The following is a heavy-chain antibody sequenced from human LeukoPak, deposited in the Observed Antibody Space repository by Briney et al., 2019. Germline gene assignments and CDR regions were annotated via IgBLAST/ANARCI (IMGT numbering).Heavy chain of an antibody. J-gene: IGHJ3*02. CDR3: VRHLGGSPEALDI. D-gene: IGHD3-10*01. V-gene: IGHV4-4*09. Sequence: SETLSLTCTVSGGSISNYYWSWVRQPPGKGPECIGYIYSSGSAYYNPSLKSRVTMSVDTSKNHFSLRLSSVTAADTAVYYCVRHLGGSPEALDIWGQGTMVTVSS. CDR2: IYSSGSA. CDR1: GGSISNYY.